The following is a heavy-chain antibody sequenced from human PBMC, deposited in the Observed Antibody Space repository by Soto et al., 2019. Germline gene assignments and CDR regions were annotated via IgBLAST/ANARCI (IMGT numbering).Heavy chain of an antibody. Sequence: GGSLRLSCAASGFTFSSYAMSWVRQAPGKGLEWVSAISGSGGSTYYADSVKGRFTISRDNSKNTLYLQMNSLRAEDTAVYYCAKDKRGYSSSWYSYWGQGTLVTVSS. J-gene: IGHJ4*02. CDR3: AKDKRGYSSSWYSY. CDR1: GFTFSSYA. D-gene: IGHD6-13*01. CDR2: ISGSGGST. V-gene: IGHV3-23*01.